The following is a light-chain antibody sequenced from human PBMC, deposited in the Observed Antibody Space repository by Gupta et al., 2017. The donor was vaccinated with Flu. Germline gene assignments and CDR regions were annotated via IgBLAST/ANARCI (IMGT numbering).Light chain of an antibody. CDR3: QQYSYWPGT. V-gene: IGKV3-15*01. CDR2: GAS. Sequence: EIVMTQSPATLSVSPGESATLSCRASQSVSSNLAWYQQKPGQAPRLLIYGASTRATVTPARFSGSVAGTDFSLTISSLPSEDVAVYCCQQYSYWPGTFGPGTKLEIK. J-gene: IGKJ2*01. CDR1: QSVSSN.